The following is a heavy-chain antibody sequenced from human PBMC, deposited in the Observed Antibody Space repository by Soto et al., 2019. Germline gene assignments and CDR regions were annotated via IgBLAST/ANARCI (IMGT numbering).Heavy chain of an antibody. V-gene: IGHV3-49*03. D-gene: IGHD3-3*01. CDR1: GFTFGDYA. CDR2: IRSKAYGGTT. Sequence: GGSLRLSCTASGFTFGDYAMSWFRQAPGKGLEWVGFIRSKAYGGTTEYAAAVKGRFTISRDDSKSIAYLQMNSLKTEDTAVYYCTRESTLPRLRFLEWPYMDVWGKGTTVTVSS. J-gene: IGHJ6*03. CDR3: TRESTLPRLRFLEWPYMDV.